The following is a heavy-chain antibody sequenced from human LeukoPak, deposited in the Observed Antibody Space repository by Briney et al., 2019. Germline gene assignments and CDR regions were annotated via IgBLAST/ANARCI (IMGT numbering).Heavy chain of an antibody. J-gene: IGHJ4*02. V-gene: IGHV3-9*01. Sequence: PGRSLRLSCAASGFTFDDYAMHWVRQAPGKGLEWVSGISWNSGSIGYADSVKGRFTISRDNAKNSLYLQMNSLRAEDTALYYCAKAGTMSIAARPPDCWGQGTLVTVSS. CDR2: ISWNSGSI. CDR1: GFTFDDYA. D-gene: IGHD6-6*01. CDR3: AKAGTMSIAARPPDC.